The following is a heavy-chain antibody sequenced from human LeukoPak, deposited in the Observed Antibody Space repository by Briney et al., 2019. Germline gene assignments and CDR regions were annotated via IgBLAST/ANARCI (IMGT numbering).Heavy chain of an antibody. J-gene: IGHJ6*02. D-gene: IGHD4-11*01. V-gene: IGHV1-58*01. CDR1: GFTFTKSA. CDR3: AAGLRGPTVTGKYYYYGVDV. CDR2: IVVGSGNT. Sequence: SVKVSCKASGFTFTKSALQWVRQARGQRLEWIGWIVVGSGNTDYAQKFQERVTITRDMFTSTAYMELSSLRSEDTAVYYCAAGLRGPTVTGKYYYYGVDVWGQGTTVTVSS.